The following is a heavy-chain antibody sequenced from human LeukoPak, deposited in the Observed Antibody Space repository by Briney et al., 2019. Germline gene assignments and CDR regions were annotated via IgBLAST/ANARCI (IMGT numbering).Heavy chain of an antibody. V-gene: IGHV3-30*19. CDR2: ISYDGSNK. CDR1: GFTFSSYG. J-gene: IGHJ4*02. D-gene: IGHD1-7*01. CDR3: ARANWNYAPIDY. Sequence: GGSLRLSCTASGFTFSSYGMHWVRQAPGKGLEWVAVISYDGSNKYYADSVKGRFTISRDNSKNTLYLQMNSLRAEDTAVYYCARANWNYAPIDYWGQGTLVTVSS.